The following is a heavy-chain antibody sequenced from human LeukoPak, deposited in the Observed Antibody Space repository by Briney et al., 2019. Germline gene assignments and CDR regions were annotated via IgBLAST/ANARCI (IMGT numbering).Heavy chain of an antibody. CDR1: GFPFSSYV. CDR2: ISGSGDST. Sequence: GGSLRLSCAASGFPFSSYVMGWVRQGPGKGLQWVSAISGSGDSTDYADSVKGRFTISRDNSKNILFLQMSSLRADDTAIYYCARQVGFCSDSTCYFDYWGQGALVTVSS. J-gene: IGHJ4*02. V-gene: IGHV3-23*01. D-gene: IGHD3-22*01. CDR3: ARQVGFCSDSTCYFDY.